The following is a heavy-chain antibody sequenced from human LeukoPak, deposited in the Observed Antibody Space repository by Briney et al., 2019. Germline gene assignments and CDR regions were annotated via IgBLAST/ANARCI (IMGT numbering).Heavy chain of an antibody. V-gene: IGHV3-30*18. Sequence: PGGSLRLSYAASGFTFSSYGMHCVRQAPGKGLEWVAVISYDGSNKYYADSVKGRFTISRDNSKNTLYLQMNSLRAEDTAVYYCAKDGASGTAMVWPFDYWGQRTLVTVSS. CDR1: GFTFSSYG. CDR3: AKDGASGTAMVWPFDY. D-gene: IGHD5-18*01. J-gene: IGHJ4*02. CDR2: ISYDGSNK.